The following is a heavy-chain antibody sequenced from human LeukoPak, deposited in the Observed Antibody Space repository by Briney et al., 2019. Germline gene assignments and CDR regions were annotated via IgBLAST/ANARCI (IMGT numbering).Heavy chain of an antibody. CDR2: INPSGGST. V-gene: IGHV1-46*01. J-gene: IGHJ3*02. D-gene: IGHD5-18*01. CDR1: GYRFTNYY. CDR3: ARGSGGTAMAHDAFDI. Sequence: ASVKVSCKASGYRFTNYYMHWVRQAPGQGLEWMGIINPSGGSTSYAQKLQGRVTMTRDMSLRTVYMELSSLRSEDTAVYYCARGSGGTAMAHDAFDIWGQGTMVTVSS.